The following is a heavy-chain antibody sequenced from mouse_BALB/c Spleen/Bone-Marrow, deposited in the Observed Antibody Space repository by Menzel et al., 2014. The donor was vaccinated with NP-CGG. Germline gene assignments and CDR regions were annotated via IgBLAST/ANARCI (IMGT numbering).Heavy chain of an antibody. D-gene: IGHD2-14*01. CDR2: ISTYYGDA. J-gene: IGHJ4*01. CDR3: ARSGRYGAYYAMDY. V-gene: IGHV1S137*01. Sequence: QVQLQQSGAELVRPGVSVKISCKGSGYTFTDYAMHWVKQSHAKSLEWIGVISTYYGDASYNQKFKGKATMTVDKSPSTAYMELARLTSEDSAIYYCARSGRYGAYYAMDYWGQGTSVTVSS. CDR1: GYTFTDYA.